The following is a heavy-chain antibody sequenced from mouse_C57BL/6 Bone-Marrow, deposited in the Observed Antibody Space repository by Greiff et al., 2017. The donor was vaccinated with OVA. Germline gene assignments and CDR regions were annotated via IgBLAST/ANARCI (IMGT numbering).Heavy chain of an antibody. J-gene: IGHJ4*01. D-gene: IGHD1-1*01. Sequence: VTVVESGPGLVQPSQSLSITCTVSGFSLTSYGVHWVRPSPGKCLEWLGVIWRGGSTDYNAAFMSRLSITKYNSKSQVFFKMNSLQADDTAIYYCAKKGSSYYYAMDYWGQGTSVTVSS. CDR1: GFSLTSYG. V-gene: IGHV2-5*01. CDR2: IWRGGST. CDR3: AKKGSSYYYAMDY.